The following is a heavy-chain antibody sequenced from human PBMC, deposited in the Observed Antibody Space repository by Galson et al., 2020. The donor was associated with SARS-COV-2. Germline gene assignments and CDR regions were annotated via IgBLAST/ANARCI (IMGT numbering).Heavy chain of an antibody. J-gene: IGHJ3*02. CDR1: GGSFSGFH. CDR2: INHSGST. V-gene: IGHV4-34*01. D-gene: IGHD3-3*01. Sequence: SETLSLTCAVYGGSFSGFHWSWIRQPPGKGLEWIGEINHSGSTNYNPSLKSRVSISVDTSKNQFPLKLSSVTAADTAVYYCARARVITIFGVVITRDAFDIWGQGAMVTVSS. CDR3: ARARVITIFGVVITRDAFDI.